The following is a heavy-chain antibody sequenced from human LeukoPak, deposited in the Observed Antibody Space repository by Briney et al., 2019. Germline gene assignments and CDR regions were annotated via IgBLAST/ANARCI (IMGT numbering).Heavy chain of an antibody. CDR3: ATPTTYDILTGYSFGKNAFNI. CDR2: FDPEDGET. Sequence: ASVKVSCKVSGYILTELSIYWVRQAPGKGLEWMGGFDPEDGETVFAQRFQGRVTMTEDTSTDTAHMELSSLRSEDTAVYYCATPTTYDILTGYSFGKNAFNIWGQGTMVTVSS. J-gene: IGHJ3*02. D-gene: IGHD3-9*01. V-gene: IGHV1-24*01. CDR1: GYILTELS.